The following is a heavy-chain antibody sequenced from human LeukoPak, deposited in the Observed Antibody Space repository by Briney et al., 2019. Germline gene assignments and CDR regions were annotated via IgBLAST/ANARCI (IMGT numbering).Heavy chain of an antibody. D-gene: IGHD3-10*01. CDR3: ARPSITMVRGVQTSNAFDI. CDR2: IYYSGST. CDR1: GGSISSYY. Sequence: SETLSLTCTVSGGSISSYYWSWIRQPPWKGLEWIGYIYYSGSTNYNPSLKSRVTISVDTSKNQFSLKLSSVTAADTAVYYCARPSITMVRGVQTSNAFDIWGQGTMVTVSS. J-gene: IGHJ3*02. V-gene: IGHV4-59*08.